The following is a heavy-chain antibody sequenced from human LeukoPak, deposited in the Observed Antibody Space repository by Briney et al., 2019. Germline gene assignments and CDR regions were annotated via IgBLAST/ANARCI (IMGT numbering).Heavy chain of an antibody. J-gene: IGHJ5*02. CDR1: GFTFSTYA. CDR2: ISYDDTYK. D-gene: IGHD7-27*01. CDR3: ARAVSPGASNWFDP. Sequence: PGGSLRLSCAASGFTFSTYAMHWVRQAPGKGLEWVAVISYDDTYKFYADSVRGRFTISRDNSKNTLYLEMTSLRPEETAFYYCARAVSPGASNWFDPWGQGTLVTVSS. V-gene: IGHV3-30*04.